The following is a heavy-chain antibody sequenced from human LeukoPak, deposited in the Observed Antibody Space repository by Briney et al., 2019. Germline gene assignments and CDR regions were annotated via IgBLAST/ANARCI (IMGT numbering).Heavy chain of an antibody. V-gene: IGHV3-30*02. CDR2: IRYDGSNK. D-gene: IGHD2-8*02. CDR1: GFTFSSYG. Sequence: GGSLRLSCAASGFTFSSYGMHWVRQAPGKGLEWVAFIRYDGSNKYYADSVKGRFTISRDNSKNTLYLQMNSLRAEDTAVYYFAKDLVAPFPDWFEPWGQGTLVTVSS. J-gene: IGHJ5*02. CDR3: AKDLVAPFPDWFEP.